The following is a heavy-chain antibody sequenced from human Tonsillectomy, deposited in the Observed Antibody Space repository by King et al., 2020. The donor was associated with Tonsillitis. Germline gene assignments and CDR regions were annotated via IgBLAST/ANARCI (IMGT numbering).Heavy chain of an antibody. D-gene: IGHD2-21*02. CDR1: GGSISSYY. CDR3: ARAYCGGDCYSNYYYYYMDV. CDR2: IYYSGST. J-gene: IGHJ6*03. Sequence: QLQESGPGLVKPSETLSLTCTVSGGSISSYYWSWIRQPPGKGLEWIGYIYYSGSTNYNPSLKSRVTISVDTSKNQFSLKLSSVTAADTAVYYCARAYCGGDCYSNYYYYYMDVWGKGTTVTVSS. V-gene: IGHV4-59*01.